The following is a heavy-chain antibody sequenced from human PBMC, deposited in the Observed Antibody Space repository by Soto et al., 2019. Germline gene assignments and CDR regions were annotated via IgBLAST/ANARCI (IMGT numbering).Heavy chain of an antibody. CDR3: ASGRTRSSITMIVVVDYGMDV. D-gene: IGHD3-22*01. CDR1: GYTFASYY. V-gene: IGHV1-46*01. J-gene: IGHJ6*02. CDR2: INPSGGST. Sequence: ASVKVSCKASGYTFASYYMHWVRQAPGQGLEWMGIINPSGGSTSYAQKFQGRVTMTRDTSTSTVYMELSSLRSEDTAVYYCASGRTRSSITMIVVVDYGMDVWGQGTTVTAP.